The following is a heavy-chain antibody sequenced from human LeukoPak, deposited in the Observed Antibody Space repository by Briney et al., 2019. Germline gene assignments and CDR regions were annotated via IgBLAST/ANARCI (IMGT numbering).Heavy chain of an antibody. V-gene: IGHV4-59*02. Sequence: SETLSLTCTVSGGSVRSYYWSWIRQPPGKGLEWIGYIYYSGSTNYNPSLKSRVTISVDTSKNQFSLKLSSVTAADTAVYYCARVGIAARPGSYYYYYMDVWGKGTTVTVSS. CDR1: GGSVRSYY. D-gene: IGHD6-6*01. J-gene: IGHJ6*03. CDR3: ARVGIAARPGSYYYYYMDV. CDR2: IYYSGST.